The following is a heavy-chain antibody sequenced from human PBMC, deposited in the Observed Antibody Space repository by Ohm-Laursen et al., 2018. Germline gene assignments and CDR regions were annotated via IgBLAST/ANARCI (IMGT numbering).Heavy chain of an antibody. D-gene: IGHD1-7*01. CDR1: GFTFTSYG. Sequence: SLRLSCSAFGFTFTSYGMHWVRQAPGKGLEWVAVISYDGSGEYYADSLQGRFTISRDNPKNTVDLQINSLRAEDTAVYYCAKGPEHINWNYGDYWGQGTLVTVSS. CDR3: AKGPEHINWNYGDY. CDR2: ISYDGSGE. V-gene: IGHV3-30*18. J-gene: IGHJ4*02.